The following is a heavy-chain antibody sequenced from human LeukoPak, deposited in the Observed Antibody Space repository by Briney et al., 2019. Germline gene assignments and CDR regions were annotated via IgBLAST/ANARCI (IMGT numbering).Heavy chain of an antibody. CDR3: ASSVGSTDY. J-gene: IGHJ4*02. V-gene: IGHV4-34*01. Sequence: KSSETLSLTCAVYGESLSKYYWTWIHQSPGKGLEWIGEINHRGSTNLNPSLKSRVTLSVDTSKHQFSLKLTSVTAADAAVYYCASSVGSTDYWGQGTLVTVSS. D-gene: IGHD1-26*01. CDR2: INHRGST. CDR1: GESLSKYY.